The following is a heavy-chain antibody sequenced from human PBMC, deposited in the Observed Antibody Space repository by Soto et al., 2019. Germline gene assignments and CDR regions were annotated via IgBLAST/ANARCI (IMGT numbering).Heavy chain of an antibody. Sequence: QVQLVESGGGLVKPGGSLRLSCAASGFTFSDYYMSWIRQAPGKGLEWLSYISGSSDNTNYADSVKGRFTISRDNAKKSLYLEMNSLRAKDTAVYYCATITMMTWGQGTLVTVSS. CDR3: ATITMMT. D-gene: IGHD3-22*01. V-gene: IGHV3-11*06. J-gene: IGHJ5*02. CDR2: ISGSSDNT. CDR1: GFTFSDYY.